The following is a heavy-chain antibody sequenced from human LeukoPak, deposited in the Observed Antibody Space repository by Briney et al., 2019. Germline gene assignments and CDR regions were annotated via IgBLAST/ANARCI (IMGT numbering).Heavy chain of an antibody. V-gene: IGHV3-73*01. CDR2: IRSKANSYAT. Sequence: GGSLRLSCAASGFTFSGSAMHWVRQASGKGLEWVGRIRSKANSYATAYAASVKGRFTTSRDDSKNTAYLQMNSLKTEDTAVYYCTRHIAAMVTYYFDYWGQGTLVTVSS. J-gene: IGHJ4*02. CDR1: GFTFSGSA. D-gene: IGHD5-18*01. CDR3: TRHIAAMVTYYFDY.